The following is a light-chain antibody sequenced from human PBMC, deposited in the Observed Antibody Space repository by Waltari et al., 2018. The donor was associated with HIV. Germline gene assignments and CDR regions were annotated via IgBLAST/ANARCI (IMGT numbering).Light chain of an antibody. CDR1: SSNIGSNT. CDR3: ATWDDSLNAWV. Sequence: QSVLNQSPSASGTPGQMVIISCSGSSSNIGSNTVTWYQQFPGTAPKLLIYSYGQRPSGVPERFSGSKSATSASLAISGLRSEDEADYYCATWDDSLNAWVFGGGTKLTVL. V-gene: IGLV1-44*01. J-gene: IGLJ3*02. CDR2: SYG.